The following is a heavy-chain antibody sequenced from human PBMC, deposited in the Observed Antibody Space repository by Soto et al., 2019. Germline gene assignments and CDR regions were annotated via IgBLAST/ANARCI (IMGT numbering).Heavy chain of an antibody. J-gene: IGHJ2*01. V-gene: IGHV4-39*01. D-gene: IGHD6-19*01. CDR2: IYYSGNT. CDR1: GGSISSSSYY. Sequence: QLQLQESGPGLVKPSETLSLTCIVSGGSISSSSYYWGWIRQPPGKGLEWIGSIYYSGNTYYNPSLKSRVTISVDTSKNQFSLKLSSVTAADTVVYYCARLLVAGTWYFDLWGRGTLVTVSS. CDR3: ARLLVAGTWYFDL.